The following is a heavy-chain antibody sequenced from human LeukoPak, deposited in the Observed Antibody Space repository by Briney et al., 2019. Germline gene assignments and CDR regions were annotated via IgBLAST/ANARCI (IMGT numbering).Heavy chain of an antibody. D-gene: IGHD3-10*01. J-gene: IGHJ4*02. V-gene: IGHV1-18*01. CDR3: ARDWLPMVRGVMYFDY. CDR1: GYTFTSYG. CDR2: ISAYNGNT. Sequence: GASVKVSCKASGYTFTSYGISWVRQAPGQGLEWMGWISAYNGNTNYAQKLQGRVTMTTDTSTSTAYMELRSLRSDDTAVYYCARDWLPMVRGVMYFDYWGQGTLVTVSS.